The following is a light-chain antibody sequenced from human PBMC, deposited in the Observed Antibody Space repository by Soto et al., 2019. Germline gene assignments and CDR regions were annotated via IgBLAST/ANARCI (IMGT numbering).Light chain of an antibody. Sequence: DIQMTQSPSSLFASVGDRVTITCQATQDINIYLNWYQQKPGKAPNLLIYDASNLEIGVPSRFSGSGSGTHFTFTITSLHTEDIGTYSCQQYDILPITFGRGTRLEI. V-gene: IGKV1-33*01. CDR1: QDINIY. J-gene: IGKJ5*01. CDR2: DAS. CDR3: QQYDILPIT.